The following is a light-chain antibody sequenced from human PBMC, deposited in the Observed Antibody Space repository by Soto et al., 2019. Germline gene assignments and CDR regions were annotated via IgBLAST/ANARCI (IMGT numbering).Light chain of an antibody. Sequence: EIVMTQSPATLSVSPGERATLSCRASQNILSNLAWYQQKPGQAPRLLIYGASTRATGIPARFSGSGSGTEFTLTISSLQSEDFAVYYCQQYASTFGQGTKVDIK. V-gene: IGKV3-15*01. CDR1: QNILSN. CDR2: GAS. J-gene: IGKJ1*01. CDR3: QQYAST.